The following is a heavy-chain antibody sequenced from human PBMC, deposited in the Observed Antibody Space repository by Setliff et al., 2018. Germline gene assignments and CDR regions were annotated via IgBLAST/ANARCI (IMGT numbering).Heavy chain of an antibody. CDR3: PREDGTYYNFWSGYSTTPYYGMDV. V-gene: IGHV1-69*13. CDR2: IIPIFGTA. Sequence: GASVKVSCKASGGTFSSYAISWVRQAPGQGLEWMGRIIPIFGTANYAQKFQGRVTITADESTSTAYMELGSLRSEDTAEYYCPREDGTYYNFWSGYSTTPYYGMDVWGQGTTVTVSS. J-gene: IGHJ6*02. D-gene: IGHD3-3*01. CDR1: GGTFSSYA.